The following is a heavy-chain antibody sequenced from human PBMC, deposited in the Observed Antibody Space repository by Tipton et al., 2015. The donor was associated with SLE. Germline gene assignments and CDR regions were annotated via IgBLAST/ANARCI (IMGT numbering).Heavy chain of an antibody. D-gene: IGHD4-17*01. CDR3: AKDIANDYAVGMDV. CDR2: VSWNSRNI. CDR1: GFALEVFA. J-gene: IGHJ6*02. Sequence: SLRLSCTVSGFALEVFAMHWVRQAPGKGLGWVSGVSWNSRNIGYAESVKGRFTISRDNAKNSLYLQMSSLRPEDTALYYCAKDIANDYAVGMDVWGQGTPVTVS. V-gene: IGHV3-9*01.